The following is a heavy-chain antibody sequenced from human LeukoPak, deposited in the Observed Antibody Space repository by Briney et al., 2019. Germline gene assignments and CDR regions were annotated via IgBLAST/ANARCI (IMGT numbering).Heavy chain of an antibody. V-gene: IGHV3-48*03. CDR1: GFTFSSYE. D-gene: IGHD6-19*01. J-gene: IGHJ4*02. Sequence: GGSLRLSCAASGFTFSSYEMNWVRQAPGKGLEWVSYISSSGSGSTIYYADSVKGRFTSSRDNAKNSLYLQMNILRAEDTAVYYCARDFGSGWSTVDYWGQGTLVTVSS. CDR2: ISSSGSGSTI. CDR3: ARDFGSGWSTVDY.